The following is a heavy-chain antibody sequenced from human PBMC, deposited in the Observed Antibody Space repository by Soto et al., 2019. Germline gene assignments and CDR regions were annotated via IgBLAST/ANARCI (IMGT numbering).Heavy chain of an antibody. Sequence: PGGSLRLSCSASGFTFSSYAMHWVRQAPGKGLEYVSAISSNGGSTYYADSVKGRFTISRDNSKNTLYLQMSSLRAEDTAVYYCVKDPPGEGPTFDYWGQGTLVTVSS. CDR3: VKDPPGEGPTFDY. J-gene: IGHJ4*02. V-gene: IGHV3-64D*08. CDR1: GFTFSSYA. CDR2: ISSNGGST. D-gene: IGHD2-21*01.